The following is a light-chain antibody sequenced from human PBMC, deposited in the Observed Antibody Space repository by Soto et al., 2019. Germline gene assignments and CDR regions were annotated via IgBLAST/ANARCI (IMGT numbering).Light chain of an antibody. CDR2: DVS. CDR3: SSYRSSSTLYV. Sequence: QSALTQPASVSGSPGQSITISCTGNSSDIGGYNYVSWYQQSPGKAPKLMIYDVSNRPSGVSNRFSGSKSGNTASLTISGLQAEDEADYYCSSYRSSSTLYVFGTGTKLTVL. V-gene: IGLV2-14*03. CDR1: SSDIGGYNY. J-gene: IGLJ1*01.